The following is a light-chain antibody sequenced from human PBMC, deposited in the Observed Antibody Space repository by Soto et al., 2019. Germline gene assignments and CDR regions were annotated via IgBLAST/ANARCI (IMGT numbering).Light chain of an antibody. CDR1: QSVSSN. CDR2: GAS. V-gene: IGKV3-15*01. J-gene: IGKJ1*01. CDR3: QQYNNWPPWT. Sequence: EIVMTQSPATLSVSPGERATLSCRASQSVSSNLAWYQQKPGQAPRLLIYGASTRATGIPARFSGSGSGTEITLTISSLQSEDFALYYCQQYNNWPPWTVGQGTKVEIK.